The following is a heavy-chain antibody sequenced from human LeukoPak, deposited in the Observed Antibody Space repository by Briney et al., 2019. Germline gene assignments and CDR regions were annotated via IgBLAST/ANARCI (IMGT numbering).Heavy chain of an antibody. CDR2: ISSSGSTI. D-gene: IGHD6-19*01. V-gene: IGHV3-48*03. CDR1: GFTFSSYE. J-gene: IGHJ5*02. Sequence: PGGSLRLSCAASGFTFSSYEMNWVRQAQGKGLEWDSYISSSGSTIYYADSVKGRFTISRDNAKNSLYLQMNSLRAEDTAVYYCARDGSSGWFNWFDPWGQGTLVTVSS. CDR3: ARDGSSGWFNWFDP.